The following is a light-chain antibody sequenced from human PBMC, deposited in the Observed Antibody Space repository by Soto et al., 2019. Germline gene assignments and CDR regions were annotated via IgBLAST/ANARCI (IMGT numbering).Light chain of an antibody. CDR2: DVN. V-gene: IGLV2-11*01. J-gene: IGLJ1*01. CDR3: CSYAGSYDYV. CDR1: SSDVGAYNY. Sequence: QSVLTQPRSVSGSPGQSVTISCTGSSSDVGAYNYVSWYQRNTGKAPKLLIYDVNKRPSGVPDRFSGSKFGNTASLTISGLQADDEATFYCCSYAGSYDYVFGTGTKVTVL.